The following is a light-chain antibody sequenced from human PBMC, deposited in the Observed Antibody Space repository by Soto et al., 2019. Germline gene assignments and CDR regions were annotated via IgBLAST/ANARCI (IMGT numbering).Light chain of an antibody. CDR3: ETWDSNTHTV. CDR1: SGHSSYI. V-gene: IGLV4-60*02. CDR2: LEGSGSY. J-gene: IGLJ3*02. Sequence: QPVLTQSSAASASLGSSVKLTCTLSSGHSSYIIAWHQQQPGKAPRYLMKLEGSGSYNKGSGVPDRFSGSSSGADRYLTIYNLQFEDEADYYCETWDSNTHTVFGGGTTLTVL.